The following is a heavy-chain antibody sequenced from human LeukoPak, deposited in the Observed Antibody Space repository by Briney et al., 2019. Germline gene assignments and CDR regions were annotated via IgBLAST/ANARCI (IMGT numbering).Heavy chain of an antibody. CDR2: ISSSSSYI. CDR1: GFTFSSYS. Sequence: PGGSLRLSCAASGFTFSSYSMNWVRQAPGKGLEWVSSISSSSSYIYYADSVKGRFTISRDNAKNSLYLQMNSLRAEDTAVYYCARDFGTFLEFYFDYWGQGTLVTVSS. D-gene: IGHD3-3*01. CDR3: ARDFGTFLEFYFDY. V-gene: IGHV3-21*01. J-gene: IGHJ4*02.